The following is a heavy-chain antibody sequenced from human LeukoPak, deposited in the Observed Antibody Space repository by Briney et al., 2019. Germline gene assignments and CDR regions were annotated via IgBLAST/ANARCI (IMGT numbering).Heavy chain of an antibody. D-gene: IGHD3-3*01. V-gene: IGHV1-24*01. CDR1: VSSLSELS. CDR2: FDPEEAKM. CDR3: TTRSGDFWSGFVN. Sequence: ASVTVSCKVSVSSLSELSIQWVRQAPGRGLEGMGGFDPEEAKMVYAQNFQGRVTMTEDTSTQTAYMELSGLTSDDTAVYYCTTRSGDFWSGFVNWGQGSLVTVSS. J-gene: IGHJ4*02.